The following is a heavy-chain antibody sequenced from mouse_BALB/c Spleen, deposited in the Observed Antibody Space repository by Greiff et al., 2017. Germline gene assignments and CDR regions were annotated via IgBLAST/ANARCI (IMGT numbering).Heavy chain of an antibody. J-gene: IGHJ3*01. CDR3: TRRDSHGGFAY. V-gene: IGHV1S81*02. CDR2: INPSNGGT. Sequence: VKLMESGAELVKPGASVKLSCKASGYTFTSYYMYWVKQRPGQGLEWIGEINPSNGGTNFNEKFKSKATLTVDKSSSTAYMQLSSLTSEDSAVYYCTRRDSHGGFAYWGQGTLVTVSA. D-gene: IGHD6-1*01. CDR1: GYTFTSYY.